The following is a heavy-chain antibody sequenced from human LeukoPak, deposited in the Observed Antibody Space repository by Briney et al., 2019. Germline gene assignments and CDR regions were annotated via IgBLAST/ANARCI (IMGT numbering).Heavy chain of an antibody. CDR3: AKELGSGSYHPLDV. J-gene: IGHJ6*02. V-gene: IGHV3-23*01. CDR2: ISGSGGST. CDR1: GFTFTSYA. Sequence: GGSLRLSCEASGFTFTSYAMSWVRQAPGKGLEWVSAISGSGGSTYYADSVKGRFTISRDNSKNTLYLQMNSLRAEDTAVYYCAKELGSGSYHPLDVWGQGTTVTVSS. D-gene: IGHD3-10*01.